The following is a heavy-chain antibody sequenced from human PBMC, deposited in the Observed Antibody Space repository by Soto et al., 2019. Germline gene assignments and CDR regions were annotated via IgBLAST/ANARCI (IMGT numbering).Heavy chain of an antibody. CDR2: ISAYNGNT. V-gene: IGHV1-18*04. CDR3: ARDSRLEVLDSFEI. CDR1: GYTFTSYG. Sequence: ASVKVSCKASGYTFTSYGISWVRQAPGQGLEWMGWISAYNGNTNYAQKLQGRVTMTTDTSTSTAYMELRSLRSDDTAVYYCARDSRLEVLDSFEIWGQGTMVTVSS. J-gene: IGHJ3*02. D-gene: IGHD1-1*01.